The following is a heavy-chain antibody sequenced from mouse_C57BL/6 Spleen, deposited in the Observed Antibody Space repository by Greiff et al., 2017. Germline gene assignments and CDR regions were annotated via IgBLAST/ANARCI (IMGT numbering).Heavy chain of an antibody. CDR2: INPNNGGT. J-gene: IGHJ4*01. CDR3: ATAGYGSVYAMDY. Sequence: EVQGVESGPELVKPGASVKIPCKASGYTFTDYNMDWVKQSHGKSLEWIGDINPNNGGTIYNQKFKGKATLTVDKSSSTAYMELRSLTSEDTAVYYCATAGYGSVYAMDYWGQGTSVTVSS. V-gene: IGHV1-18*01. CDR1: GYTFTDYN. D-gene: IGHD1-1*01.